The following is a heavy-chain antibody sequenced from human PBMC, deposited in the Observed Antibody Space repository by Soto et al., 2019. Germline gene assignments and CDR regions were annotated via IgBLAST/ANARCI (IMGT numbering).Heavy chain of an antibody. CDR2: IWYDGSNK. Sequence: GGSLRISCAASGFPFSSYGMHWVRQAPGKGLEWVAVIWYDGSNKYYADSVKGRFTISRDNSKDTLYLQMNSLRVEDTAVYYCARDRYSSGWYDLDYWGQGTPVTVSS. V-gene: IGHV3-33*01. D-gene: IGHD6-19*01. J-gene: IGHJ4*02. CDR3: ARDRYSSGWYDLDY. CDR1: GFPFSSYG.